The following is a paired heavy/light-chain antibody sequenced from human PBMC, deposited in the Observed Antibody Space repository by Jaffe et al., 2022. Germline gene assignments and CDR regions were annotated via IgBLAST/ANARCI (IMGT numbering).Light chain of an antibody. J-gene: IGKJ2*01. CDR2: GAS. V-gene: IGKV3-20*01. CDR1: QSVISTY. Sequence: EILLTQSPGTLSLSPGERATLSCRASQSVISTYLAWYQQKPGQAPRLLIYGASSRATGIPDRFSGSGSGTDFILTISRLEPEDFAVYYCQQYGHLQYTFGQGTKLEIK. CDR3: QQYGHLQYT.
Heavy chain of an antibody. CDR3: ARGGGGFGEFLDS. CDR2: IIPMDNNA. V-gene: IGHV1-69*16. Sequence: QVQLVQSGAEVKQPESSVKVSCKASGGSFSTFTIIWLRQVPGQGLEWMGDIIPMDNNANYAQKFQGRVTINTDESTNTASMELSGLKSEDTAVYYCARGGGGFGEFLDSWGQGTMVTVSS. CDR1: GGSFSTFT. D-gene: IGHD3-10*01. J-gene: IGHJ4*02.